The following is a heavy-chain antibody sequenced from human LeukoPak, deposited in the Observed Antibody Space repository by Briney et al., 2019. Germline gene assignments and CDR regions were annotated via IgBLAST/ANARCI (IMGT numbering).Heavy chain of an antibody. CDR2: IYYSGST. D-gene: IGHD5-18*01. V-gene: IGHV4-38-2*01. J-gene: IGHJ4*02. CDR1: GYSISSGHY. CDR3: ARSPDTAMIDY. Sequence: SETLSLTCAISGYSISSGHYWGWIRQPPGKGLEWIGSIYYSGSTYYNPSLKSRVTLSVDTSKNQFSLKLCSMTAADTAVYYCARSPDTAMIDYWGQGTLVTVSS.